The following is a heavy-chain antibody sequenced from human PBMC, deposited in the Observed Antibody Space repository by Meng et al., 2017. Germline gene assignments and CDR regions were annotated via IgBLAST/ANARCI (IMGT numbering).Heavy chain of an antibody. CDR3: ARGGIAVVIDH. J-gene: IGHJ5*02. CDR1: GYTSISAC. CDR2: ISAYNGNK. V-gene: IGHV1-18*01. D-gene: IGHD6-19*01. Sequence: VQLWRAEAEGTAPELYLKVSGKHSGYTSISACISWVRQGPERGMQCMGKISAYNGNKNYAHKLHGRGNMPTDTAYSTAYRRLRSLRSMYTCLYYCARGGIAVVIDHWGQGTLVTVSS.